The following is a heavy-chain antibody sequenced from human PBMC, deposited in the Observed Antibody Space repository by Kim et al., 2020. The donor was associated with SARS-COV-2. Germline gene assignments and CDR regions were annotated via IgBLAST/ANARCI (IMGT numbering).Heavy chain of an antibody. J-gene: IGHJ5*02. V-gene: IGHV4-59*13. CDR3: AKGGDWFDP. Sequence: SETLSLTCTVSGGSITSYYWNWIRQPPGKGLEWIGSMLDSGSTNYNPSLKSRVTITVDMSKNQFSLKLTSVTTSDTAVYYCAKGGDWFDPGGQGTLVTVSS. CDR1: GGSITSYY. CDR2: MLDSGST. D-gene: IGHD3-16*01.